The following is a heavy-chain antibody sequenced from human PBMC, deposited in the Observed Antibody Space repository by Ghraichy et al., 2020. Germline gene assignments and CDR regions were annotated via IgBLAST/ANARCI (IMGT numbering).Heavy chain of an antibody. J-gene: IGHJ5*02. V-gene: IGHV4-34*01. CDR3: ARGLLYSSGWYNWFDP. D-gene: IGHD6-19*01. CDR1: GGSFSGYY. Sequence: SETLSLTCAVYGGSFSGYYWSWIRQPPGKGLEWIGEINHSGSTNYNPSLKSRVTISVDTSKNQFSLKLSPVTAADTAVYYCARGLLYSSGWYNWFDPWGQGTLVTVSS. CDR2: INHSGST.